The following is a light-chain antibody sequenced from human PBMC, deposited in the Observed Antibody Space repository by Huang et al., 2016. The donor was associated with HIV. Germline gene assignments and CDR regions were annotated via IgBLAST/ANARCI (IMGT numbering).Light chain of an antibody. CDR1: QSLLHSNGYNY. CDR3: MQVLQTPRT. Sequence: DIVMTQSPLSLPVTPGEPASISCRSSQSLLHSNGYNYLDWYLQKPGQSPQLLIYLGSNRASGVPDRFSGGGSGTYFTLKISRGEAEDVGIYYCMQVLQTPRTFGQGTKVEI. V-gene: IGKV2-28*01. J-gene: IGKJ1*01. CDR2: LGS.